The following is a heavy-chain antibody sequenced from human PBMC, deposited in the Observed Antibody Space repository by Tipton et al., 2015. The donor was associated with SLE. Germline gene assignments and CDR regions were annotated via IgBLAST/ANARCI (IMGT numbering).Heavy chain of an antibody. CDR3: ARARGGDAFDI. V-gene: IGHV4-59*11. CDR1: GGSISSHY. J-gene: IGHJ3*02. CDR2: IYYSGST. D-gene: IGHD3-10*01. Sequence: TLSLTCTVSGGSISSHYWSWIRQPPGKGLEWIGNIYYSGSTNYNPSLKSRVTISVDTSKNQFSLKLSSVTAADTAVYYCARARGGDAFDIWGQGTMVTVSS.